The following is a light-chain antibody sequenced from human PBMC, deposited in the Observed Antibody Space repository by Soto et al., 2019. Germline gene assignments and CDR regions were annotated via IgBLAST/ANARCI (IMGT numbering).Light chain of an antibody. CDR3: CSYAGSSTYV. J-gene: IGLJ1*01. V-gene: IGLV2-23*02. Sequence: QSVLTQPASVSRSPGQSITISCTGTSSDVGSYNFVSWYQQQPGRAPKLMIYEVNKRPSGVSNRFSGSKSGNTASLTISGLQAEDEADYYCCSYAGSSTYVFGTGTKATVL. CDR1: SSDVGSYNF. CDR2: EVN.